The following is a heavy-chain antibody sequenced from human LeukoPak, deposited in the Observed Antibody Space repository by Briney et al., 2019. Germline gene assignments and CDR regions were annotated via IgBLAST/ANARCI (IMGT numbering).Heavy chain of an antibody. V-gene: IGHV1-18*01. CDR3: ARPRGSSGRGGFDY. Sequence: ASVKVSCKASGYTFTTYGISWVRQAPGQGLEWMGWINAYNGNTNYAQKLQGRVTMTTDTSTSTAYMELRSLRSDDTALYYCARPRGSSGRGGFDYWGQGTLVTVSS. CDR1: GYTFTTYG. D-gene: IGHD6-19*01. J-gene: IGHJ4*02. CDR2: INAYNGNT.